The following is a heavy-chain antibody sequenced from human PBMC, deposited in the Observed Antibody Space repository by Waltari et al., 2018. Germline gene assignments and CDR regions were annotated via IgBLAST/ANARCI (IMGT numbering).Heavy chain of an antibody. D-gene: IGHD3-22*01. CDR1: GFTFSSYE. V-gene: IGHV3-48*03. J-gene: IGHJ4*02. CDR3: ARPKGGYDSSGYYPTPFDY. Sequence: EVQLVESGGGLVQPGGSLRLSCAASGFTFSSYEMNWVRRAPGKGLEWVSYISISGTTIYYADSVRGRFTISRDNAKNSLYLQMNSLRAEDTAVYYCARPKGGYDSSGYYPTPFDYWGQGTLVTVSS. CDR2: ISISGTTI.